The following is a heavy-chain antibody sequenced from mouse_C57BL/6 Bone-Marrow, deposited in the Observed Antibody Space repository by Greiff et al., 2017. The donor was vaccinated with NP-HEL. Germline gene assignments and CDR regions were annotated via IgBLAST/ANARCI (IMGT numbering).Heavy chain of an antibody. CDR1: GFTFSSYG. Sequence: DVKLVESGGDLVKPGGSLKLSCAASGFTFSSYGMSWVRQTPDKRLEWVATISSGGSYTYYPDSVKGRFTISRDNAKNTLYLQMSSLKSDDTAMYYCARDYGIRQGDYWGQGTTLTVSS. D-gene: IGHD1-1*01. V-gene: IGHV5-6*02. CDR2: ISSGGSYT. CDR3: ARDYGIRQGDY. J-gene: IGHJ2*01.